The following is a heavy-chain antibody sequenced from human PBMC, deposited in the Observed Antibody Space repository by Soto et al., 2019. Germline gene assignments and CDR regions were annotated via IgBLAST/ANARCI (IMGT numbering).Heavy chain of an antibody. J-gene: IGHJ4*02. CDR3: ARGPLVVLNYFES. V-gene: IGHV1-69*02. Sequence: QVQLVQSGTEVKKPGSSVKVSCKASGGTFRNYPIIWVRQAPGQGLEWMGSIFPLTDIPDYAQNFQARLTISADKSTSTAYMELSSLTSADTAMYFCARGPLVVLNYFESWGQGTLVTVSS. CDR2: IFPLTDIP. CDR1: GGTFRNYP.